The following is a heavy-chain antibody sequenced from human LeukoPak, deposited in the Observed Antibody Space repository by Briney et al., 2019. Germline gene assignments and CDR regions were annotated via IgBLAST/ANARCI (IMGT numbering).Heavy chain of an antibody. CDR3: ARHNGDYVAFDI. CDR2: IYYSGST. V-gene: IGHV4-39*01. CDR1: GGSISSSSYY. Sequence: PSETLSLTCTVSGGSISSSSYYWGWIRQPPGKGLEWIGSIYYSGSTYYNPSLKSRVTISVDTSKNQSSLKLSSVTAADTAVYYCARHNGDYVAFDIWGQGTMVTVSS. J-gene: IGHJ3*02. D-gene: IGHD4-17*01.